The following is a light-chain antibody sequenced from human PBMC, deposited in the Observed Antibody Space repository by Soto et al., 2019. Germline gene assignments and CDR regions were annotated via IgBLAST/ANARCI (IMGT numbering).Light chain of an antibody. J-gene: IGKJ3*01. CDR1: QSVSSSY. CDR2: GAS. CDR3: RQYYSSRFT. V-gene: IGKV3-20*01. Sequence: EIEMTQSPGSLSLSPGERATLSCRASQSVSSSYLALYQQKPGQPHSLLIYGASIRLIGIPVRFSGSGSGTDFTLTISRLEPEDFAMYYCRQYYSSRFTFGPGTKVEIK.